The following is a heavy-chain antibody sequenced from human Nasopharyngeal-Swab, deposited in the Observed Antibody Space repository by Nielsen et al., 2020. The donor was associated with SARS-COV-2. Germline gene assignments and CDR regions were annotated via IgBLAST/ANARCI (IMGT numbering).Heavy chain of an antibody. J-gene: IGHJ4*02. CDR1: GFTFGTYW. D-gene: IGHD3-3*01. Sequence: GGSLRLSCAASGFTFGTYWMTWVRQAPGKGLEWVSVIYSAGQTNYADSVKGRFTISRDNSKNTLYLQMNSLRAEDTAVYYCARGVGVDDFWSGRFDYWGQGTLVTVSS. CDR3: ARGVGVDDFWSGRFDY. V-gene: IGHV3-53*01. CDR2: IYSAGQT.